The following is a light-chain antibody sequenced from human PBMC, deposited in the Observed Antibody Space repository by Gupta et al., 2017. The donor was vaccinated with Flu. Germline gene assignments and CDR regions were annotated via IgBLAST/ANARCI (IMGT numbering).Light chain of an antibody. CDR3: QQYNNGPART. CDR2: GAS. J-gene: IGKJ1*01. V-gene: IGKV3-15*01. Sequence: EIVVPQSPATLSVSPGERATLSCRASQSVSSNLAWYKQKPVQAPRLLIYGASTRDTGIPARFSGSGYGKELTLTISSRQAEDVAVYYCQQYNNGPARTFGQGTKVEIK. CDR1: QSVSSN.